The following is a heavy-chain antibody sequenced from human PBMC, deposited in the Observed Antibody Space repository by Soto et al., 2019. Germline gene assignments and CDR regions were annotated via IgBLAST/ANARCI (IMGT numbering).Heavy chain of an antibody. J-gene: IGHJ5*01. V-gene: IGHV4-39*01. CDR1: GGSISSSSCY. D-gene: IGHD3-22*01. CDR2: LYYSGST. Sequence: PSETLSLTCSVSGGSISSSSCYWGWIRQPPGKGLEWIGSLYYSGSTYYNPSLKSRVTISVDTSKNQFSLKLSSVTAADTAVYYCTRHGTNSGYYSVGWFDSWGQGTQVTVSS. CDR3: TRHGTNSGYYSVGWFDS.